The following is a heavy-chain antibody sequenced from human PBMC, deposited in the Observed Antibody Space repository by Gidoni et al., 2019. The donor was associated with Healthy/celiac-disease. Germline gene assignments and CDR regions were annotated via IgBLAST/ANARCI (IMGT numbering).Heavy chain of an antibody. CDR1: WFTVSSNY. CDR3: AISVGANYYFDY. CDR2: IYSGGST. V-gene: IGHV3-53*01. D-gene: IGHD1-26*01. Sequence: EGQLVESGGGLIQPWGSLRLSCATSWFTVSSNYMSWVRQAPGKGLEWVSVIYSGGSTYYADSVKGRFTISRDNSKNTLYLQMNSLRAEDTAVYYCAISVGANYYFDYWGQGTLVTVSS. J-gene: IGHJ4*02.